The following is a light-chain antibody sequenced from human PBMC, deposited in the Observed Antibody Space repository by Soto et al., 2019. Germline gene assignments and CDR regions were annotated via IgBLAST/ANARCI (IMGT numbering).Light chain of an antibody. J-gene: IGLJ1*01. CDR3: SSYTSSSTLLYV. CDR1: SSDVGGYNY. CDR2: DVS. Sequence: QSALTQPASVSGSPGQSITISCTGTSSDVGGYNYVSWYQQHPGKAPKLMIYDVSNRPSGVSNPFSGSKSGNTASLTISGLQAEEEADYYCSSYTSSSTLLYVFGTGTKLTVL. V-gene: IGLV2-14*01.